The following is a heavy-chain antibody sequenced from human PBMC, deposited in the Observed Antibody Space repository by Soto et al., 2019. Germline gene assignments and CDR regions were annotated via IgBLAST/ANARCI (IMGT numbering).Heavy chain of an antibody. Sequence: PSETLSLTCTVSGGSVSSGSYYWSWIRQPPGKGLEWIGYIYYSGSTSYNPSLKSRVTISVDTSKNQFSVKLSSVTAADTAVYYCARSGYYYDSSQGSNWFDPWGQGTLVTVS. CDR3: ARSGYYYDSSQGSNWFDP. V-gene: IGHV4-61*01. J-gene: IGHJ5*02. CDR1: GGSVSSGSYY. D-gene: IGHD3-22*01. CDR2: IYYSGST.